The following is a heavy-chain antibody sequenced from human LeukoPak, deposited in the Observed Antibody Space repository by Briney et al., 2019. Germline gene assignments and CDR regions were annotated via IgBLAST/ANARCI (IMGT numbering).Heavy chain of an antibody. CDR2: ISYDGSKT. J-gene: IGHJ4*02. Sequence: GRSLRLSCAASGFTFSSYAMHWVRQAPGKGLEWVAIISYDGSKTYYADSVKGRFTISRDNSKNTLYLQMNSLRVEDTTIYYCARDRDWNSGFDSWGQGTLVTVSS. V-gene: IGHV3-30*04. CDR1: GFTFSSYA. CDR3: ARDRDWNSGFDS. D-gene: IGHD1-7*01.